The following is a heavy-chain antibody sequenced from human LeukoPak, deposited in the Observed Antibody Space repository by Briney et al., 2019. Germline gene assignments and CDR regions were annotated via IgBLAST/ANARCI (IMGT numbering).Heavy chain of an antibody. CDR3: ATDHSMANTAWWFDP. CDR1: GYTFTGYY. Sequence: ASVKVSCKASGYTFTGYYMHWVRQAPGQGLEWMGWINPNSGGTNYAQKFQGRVTMTRDTSISTAYMELSRLRSDDTAVYYCATDHSMANTAWWFDPWGQGTLVTVSS. V-gene: IGHV1-2*02. D-gene: IGHD5-24*01. CDR2: INPNSGGT. J-gene: IGHJ5*02.